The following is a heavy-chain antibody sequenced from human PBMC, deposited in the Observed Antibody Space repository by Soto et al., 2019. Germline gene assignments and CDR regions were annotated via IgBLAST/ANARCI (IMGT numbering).Heavy chain of an antibody. D-gene: IGHD2-15*01. V-gene: IGHV3-23*01. CDR2: LGTIGA. Sequence: GGSLRLSCVASGFTFSRHAITWVRQAPGKGLEWVSTLGTIGAFYADSVRGRFTISRDDSKSTVELQMNGLRAEDTAIYYCARDLTTHDVWGQGTVVTVSS. CDR1: GFTFSRHA. J-gene: IGHJ4*02. CDR3: ARDLTTHDV.